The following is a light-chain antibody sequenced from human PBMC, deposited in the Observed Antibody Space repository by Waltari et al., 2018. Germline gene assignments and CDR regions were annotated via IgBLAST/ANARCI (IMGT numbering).Light chain of an antibody. J-gene: IGLJ3*02. V-gene: IGLV2-14*01. Sequence: QSALPQPASVSGSPGQSITIPCTGTTSDLGGYNYVSCYQQHPGQAPKLIIYDVSSRPSGVSNRFSGSKSGNTASLTISGLQAEDEADYYCSSFTSSSTWVFGGGTKLTVL. CDR3: SSFTSSSTWV. CDR2: DVS. CDR1: TSDLGGYNY.